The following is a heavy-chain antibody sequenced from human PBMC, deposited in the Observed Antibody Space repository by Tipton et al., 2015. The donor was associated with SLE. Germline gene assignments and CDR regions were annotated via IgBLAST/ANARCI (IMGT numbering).Heavy chain of an antibody. CDR3: ARSPPPGGTNPYYFDY. J-gene: IGHJ4*02. Sequence: TLSLTCTVSGGSISSNSYYWGWIRQPPGKGLEWIGSIYYSGSTYYNPSLKSRVTISVDTSKNQFSLKLSSVTAADTAVYYCARSPPPGGTNPYYFDYWGQGTLVTVSS. D-gene: IGHD1-14*01. CDR1: GGSISSNSYY. CDR2: IYYSGST. V-gene: IGHV4-39*07.